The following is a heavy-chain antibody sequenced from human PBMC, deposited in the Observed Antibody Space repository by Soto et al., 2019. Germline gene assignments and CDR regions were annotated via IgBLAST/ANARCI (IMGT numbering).Heavy chain of an antibody. CDR2: IIPIFGTA. D-gene: IGHD6-6*01. J-gene: IGHJ4*02. V-gene: IGHV1-69*13. CDR1: GGTFSSYA. Sequence: GASVKVSCKASGGTFSSYAISWVRQAPGQGLEWMGGIIPIFGTANYAQKFQGRVTITADESTSAAYMELSSLRSEDTAVYYCARLSGGHIAARPPLPYWGQGTLVTVSS. CDR3: ARLSGGHIAARPPLPY.